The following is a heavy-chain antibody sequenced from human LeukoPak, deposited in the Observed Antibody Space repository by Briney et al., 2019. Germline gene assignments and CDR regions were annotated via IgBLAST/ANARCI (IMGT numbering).Heavy chain of an antibody. D-gene: IGHD2-21*01. CDR2: ISGRGERT. Sequence: PGGSLTLSCAASGFTFSVYAMNWVRQAPGKGLEWISVISGRGERTYYADSVKGRFTISRDNTKNTLSLRMDSLRAEDTAVYYCAKNADIVATYNYFEYWGQGPLVTVSS. V-gene: IGHV3-23*01. J-gene: IGHJ4*02. CDR3: AKNADIVATYNYFEY. CDR1: GFTFSVYA.